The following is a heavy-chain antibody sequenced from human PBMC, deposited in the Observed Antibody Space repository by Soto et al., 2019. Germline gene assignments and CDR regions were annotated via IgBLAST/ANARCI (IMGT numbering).Heavy chain of an antibody. CDR3: ASHSSSWGGVPGY. D-gene: IGHD6-6*01. V-gene: IGHV1-2*02. CDR2: INPNSGGT. J-gene: IGHJ4*02. CDR1: GYTFTGYY. Sequence: ASVKVSCKASGYTFTGYYMHWVRQAPGQGLEWMGWINPNSGGTNYAQKFQGRVTMTRDTSISTAYMELSRLRSDDTAVYYWASHSSSWGGVPGYWGQGTLVTVSS.